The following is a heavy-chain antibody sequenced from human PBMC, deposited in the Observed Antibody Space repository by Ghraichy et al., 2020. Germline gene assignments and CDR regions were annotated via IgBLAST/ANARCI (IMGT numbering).Heavy chain of an antibody. V-gene: IGHV3-53*01. D-gene: IGHD6-13*01. CDR2: IYSGGTT. J-gene: IGHJ4*02. Sequence: GESLNISCAASGFTVSTNYMSWVRQAPGKGLEWVSIIYSGGTTYFADSVKARFTISRDNSKNTLYLQMNSLRPEDTAVYYCAREVHGSSWSFDYWGQGTLVTVSS. CDR3: AREVHGSSWSFDY. CDR1: GFTVSTNY.